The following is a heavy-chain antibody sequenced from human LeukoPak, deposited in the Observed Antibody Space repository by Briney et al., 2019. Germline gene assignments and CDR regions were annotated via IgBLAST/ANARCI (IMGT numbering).Heavy chain of an antibody. CDR3: ARDYSSRNWFDS. V-gene: IGHV3-11*04. D-gene: IGHD6-13*01. CDR2: ISNSGAAI. Sequence: GGSLRLSCAASGFTFNDYYMTWIRQAPGKGLEWVSHISNSGAAIYADSVKGRFTISRDNAKNSLYLQMNSLRAEDTAVYFCARDYSSRNWFDSWGQGTLVTVSS. CDR1: GFTFNDYY. J-gene: IGHJ5*01.